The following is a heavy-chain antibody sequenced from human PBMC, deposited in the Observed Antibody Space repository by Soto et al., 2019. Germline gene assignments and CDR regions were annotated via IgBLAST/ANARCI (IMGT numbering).Heavy chain of an antibody. J-gene: IGHJ6*02. Sequence: GASVKVSCKASGVTFSSYAISWVRQAPGQGLEWMGGIIPIFGTANYAQKFQGRVTITADESTSTAYMELSSLRSEDTAVYYCARVTYGYYDSSGYYSPYYYYGMDVWGQGTTVTVSS. CDR3: ARVTYGYYDSSGYYSPYYYYGMDV. CDR1: GVTFSSYA. D-gene: IGHD3-22*01. V-gene: IGHV1-69*13. CDR2: IIPIFGTA.